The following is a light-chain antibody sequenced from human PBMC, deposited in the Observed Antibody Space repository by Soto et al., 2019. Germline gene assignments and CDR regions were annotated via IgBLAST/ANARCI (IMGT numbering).Light chain of an antibody. CDR3: QQSFT. J-gene: IGKJ3*01. CDR1: QSISSW. V-gene: IGKV1-5*03. CDR2: KAS. Sequence: DIQMTQSPSTLSASVGDRVTITCRASQSISSWLAWYQQKPGKAPKLLIYKASSLESGVPSRFSGSGSGTEFTLPTSSLQPDDFATYYCQQSFTFGPGTKVDIK.